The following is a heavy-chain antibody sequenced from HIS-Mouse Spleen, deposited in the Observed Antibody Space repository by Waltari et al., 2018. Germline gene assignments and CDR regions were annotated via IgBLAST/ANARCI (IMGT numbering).Heavy chain of an antibody. CDR3: ARSTPLDIVVVVAEEWFDP. D-gene: IGHD2-15*01. V-gene: IGHV3-21*01. CDR2: ISSSSSYI. J-gene: IGHJ5*02. Sequence: SYSMNWVRQAPGKGLEWVSSISSSSSYIYYADSVKGRFTISRDNAKNSLYLQMNSLRAEDTAVYYCARSTPLDIVVVVAEEWFDPWGQGTLVTVSS. CDR1: SYS.